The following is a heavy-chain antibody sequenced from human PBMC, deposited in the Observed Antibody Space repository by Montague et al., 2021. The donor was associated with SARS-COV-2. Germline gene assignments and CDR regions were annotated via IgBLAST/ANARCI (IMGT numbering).Heavy chain of an antibody. V-gene: IGHV4-4*02. D-gene: IGHD3-10*01. Sequence: SETLSLTCAVSGGSISSSNWWSWVRQPPGKGLEWIGEIYHSGSTNYNPSLKSRVTISVDKSKNQFSLKLSSVTAADTAVYYCVRFGPYYGSGSYYNGGMDVWGQGTTVTVSS. CDR3: VRFGPYYGSGSYYNGGMDV. CDR2: IYHSGST. J-gene: IGHJ6*02. CDR1: GGSISSSNW.